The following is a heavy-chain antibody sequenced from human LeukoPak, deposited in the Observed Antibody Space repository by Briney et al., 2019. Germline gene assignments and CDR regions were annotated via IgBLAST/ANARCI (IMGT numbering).Heavy chain of an antibody. CDR3: ARLTYYYGSGTYYNPVFDY. CDR1: GGSISSYY. J-gene: IGHJ4*02. D-gene: IGHD3-10*01. V-gene: IGHV4-59*12. Sequence: PSETESLTCTVSGGSISSYYWSWIRQPPGKGLEWIGYIYYSASTNYNPSLKSRVTISVDTSKNQFSLKLSSVTAADTAVYYCARLTYYYGSGTYYNPVFDYWGQGTLVTVSS. CDR2: IYYSAST.